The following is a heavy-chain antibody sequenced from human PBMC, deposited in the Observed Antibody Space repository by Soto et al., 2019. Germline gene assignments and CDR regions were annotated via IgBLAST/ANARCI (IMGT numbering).Heavy chain of an antibody. CDR1: GFTFSNAW. V-gene: IGHV3-15*07. D-gene: IGHD6-19*01. J-gene: IGHJ6*02. CDR2: IKSKTDGGTT. CDR3: TRADYYYYGMDV. Sequence: PGGSLRLSCAASGFTFSNAWINWVRQAPGKGLEWVGRIKSKTDGGTTDFAAPVKGRFTISRDDSKNTLYLQMNSLKTEDTAVYYCTRADYYYYGMDVWGQGTTVTVSS.